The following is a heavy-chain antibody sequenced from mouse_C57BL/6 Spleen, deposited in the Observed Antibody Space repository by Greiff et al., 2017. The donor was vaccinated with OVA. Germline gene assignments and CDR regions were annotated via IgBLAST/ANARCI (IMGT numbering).Heavy chain of an antibody. Sequence: DVKLVESGPGLVKPSQSLSLTCSVTGYSITSGYYWNWIRQFPGNKLEWMGYISYDGSNNYNPSLKNRISITRDTSKNQFFLKLNSVTTEDTATYYCATWMDYWGQGTSVTVSS. J-gene: IGHJ4*01. CDR3: ATWMDY. CDR2: ISYDGSN. CDR1: GYSITSGYY. V-gene: IGHV3-6*01.